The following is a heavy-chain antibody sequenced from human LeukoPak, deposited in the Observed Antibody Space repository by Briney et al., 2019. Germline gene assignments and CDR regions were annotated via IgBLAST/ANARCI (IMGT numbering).Heavy chain of an antibody. Sequence: ASVKVSXKASGYTFTGYYMHWVRQAPGQGLEWMGWINPNSGGTNYAQKFQGRVTMTRDTSISTAYMELSRLKSDDTAVYYCARDYCSSTSCPVGDYWGQGTLVTVSS. V-gene: IGHV1-2*02. CDR2: INPNSGGT. D-gene: IGHD2-2*01. J-gene: IGHJ4*02. CDR1: GYTFTGYY. CDR3: ARDYCSSTSCPVGDY.